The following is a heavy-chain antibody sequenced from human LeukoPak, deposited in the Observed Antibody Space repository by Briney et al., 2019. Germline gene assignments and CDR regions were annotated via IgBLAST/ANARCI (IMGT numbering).Heavy chain of an antibody. CDR1: GYTFTGYY. J-gene: IGHJ4*02. D-gene: IGHD6-13*01. V-gene: IGHV1-2*02. CDR2: INPNSGGT. Sequence: ASVKVSCKASGYTFTGYYMHWVRQAPGQGLEWMGWINPNSGGTNYAQKFQGRVTMTRDTFISTAYMELSRLRSDDTAVYYCARGKYSSSWYGSYFDYWGQGTLVTVSS. CDR3: ARGKYSSSWYGSYFDY.